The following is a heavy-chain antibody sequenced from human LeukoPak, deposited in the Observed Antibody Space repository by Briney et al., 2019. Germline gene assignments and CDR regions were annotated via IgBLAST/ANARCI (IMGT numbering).Heavy chain of an antibody. V-gene: IGHV3-23*01. J-gene: IGHJ5*02. CDR2: ISGCGGST. CDR1: GFTFSSYA. D-gene: IGHD4-17*01. CDR3: AKEQTTTVTTWDWFDP. Sequence: GGSLRLSCAASGFTFSSYAMSWVRQAPGKGLEWVSAISGCGGSTYYADSVKGRFTISRDNSKNTLYLQMNSLRAEDTAVYYCAKEQTTTVTTWDWFDPWGQGTLVTVSS.